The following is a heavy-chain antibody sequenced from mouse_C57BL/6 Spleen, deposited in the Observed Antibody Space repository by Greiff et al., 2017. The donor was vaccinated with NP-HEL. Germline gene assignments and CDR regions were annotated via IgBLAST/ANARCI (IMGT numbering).Heavy chain of an antibody. CDR2: IYPGDGDT. CDR3: ASYGSSYYFDY. V-gene: IGHV1-82*01. CDR1: GYAFSSSW. J-gene: IGHJ2*01. D-gene: IGHD1-1*01. Sequence: QVQLQQSGPELVKPGASVKISCKASGYAFSSSWMNWVKQRPGKGLEWIGRIYPGDGDTNYNGKFKGKAILTADKSSSTAYMQLSSLTSEDSAVYFCASYGSSYYFDYWGQGTTLTVSS.